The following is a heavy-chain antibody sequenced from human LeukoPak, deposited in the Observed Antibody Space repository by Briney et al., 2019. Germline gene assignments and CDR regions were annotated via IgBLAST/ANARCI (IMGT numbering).Heavy chain of an antibody. CDR1: GFTFSNYG. Sequence: GGSLRLSCAASGFTFSNYGMHWVRQAPGKGLEWVAFVRYDGSNKYYADSVKGRFTISRDNSKNTLYLQMNSLRAEDTAVYYCARRAGAYSHPYDYWGQGTLVTVSS. CDR3: ARRAGAYSHPYDY. J-gene: IGHJ4*02. V-gene: IGHV3-30*02. D-gene: IGHD4/OR15-4a*01. CDR2: VRYDGSNK.